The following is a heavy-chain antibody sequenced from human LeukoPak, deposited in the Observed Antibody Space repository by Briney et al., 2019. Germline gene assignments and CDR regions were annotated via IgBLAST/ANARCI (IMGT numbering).Heavy chain of an antibody. J-gene: IGHJ1*01. D-gene: IGHD3-22*01. CDR3: ARAPSEIGGYYPEYFRH. V-gene: IGHV3-74*01. Sequence: GGSLRLSCAASGFTFSSYWMHWVRQAPGKGLVWVSRIKSDGSTNYADSVKGRFTISRDNAKNTVSPQMNSLRAEDTGVYYCARAPSEIGGYYPEYFRHWGQGTLVTVSS. CDR1: GFTFSSYW. CDR2: IKSDGST.